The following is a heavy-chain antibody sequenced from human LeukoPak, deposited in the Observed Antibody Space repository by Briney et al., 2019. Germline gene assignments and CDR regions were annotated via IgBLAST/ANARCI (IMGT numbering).Heavy chain of an antibody. V-gene: IGHV3-21*04. CDR3: AKEGRVGATQTAGDYFDY. CDR1: GFTFSSYS. Sequence: PGGSLRLSCAASGFTFSSYSMNWVRQAPGKGLEWVPSISSSSSYIYYADSVKGRFTISRDNSKNTLYLQMNSLRAEDTAVYYCAKEGRVGATQTAGDYFDYWGQGTLVTVSS. D-gene: IGHD1-26*01. J-gene: IGHJ4*02. CDR2: ISSSSSYI.